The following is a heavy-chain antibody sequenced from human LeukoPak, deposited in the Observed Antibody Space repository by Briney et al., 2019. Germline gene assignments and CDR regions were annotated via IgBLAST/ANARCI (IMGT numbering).Heavy chain of an antibody. D-gene: IGHD3-9*01. CDR2: IYYSGST. V-gene: IGHV4-59*08. Sequence: SETLSLTCTVSGGSISSYYWSWIRQPPGKGLEWIGYIYYSGSTNYNPSLKSRVTISVDTSKNQFSLKLSSVTAADTAVYYCARHQLLRYFDWLLGGHGAFDIWGQGTMVTVSS. CDR1: GGSISSYY. CDR3: ARHQLLRYFDWLLGGHGAFDI. J-gene: IGHJ3*02.